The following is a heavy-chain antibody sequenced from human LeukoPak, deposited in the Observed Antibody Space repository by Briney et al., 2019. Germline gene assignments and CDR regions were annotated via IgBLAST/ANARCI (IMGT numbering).Heavy chain of an antibody. V-gene: IGHV6-1*01. CDR1: GDSVSSNSAA. CDR2: TYYKSKWSN. D-gene: IGHD2-15*01. J-gene: IGHJ2*01. Sequence: SQTLSLTCAISGDSVSSNSAAWNWIRQSPSRGLEWLGRTYYKSKWSNDYAVSVKSRITINPDTSQNQFSLQLNSLTPEDTAVYYCARAPIGGWYFDLWGRGTLVTVSS. CDR3: ARAPIGGWYFDL.